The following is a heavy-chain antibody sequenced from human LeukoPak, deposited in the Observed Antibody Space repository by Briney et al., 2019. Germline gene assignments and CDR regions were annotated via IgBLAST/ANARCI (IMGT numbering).Heavy chain of an antibody. V-gene: IGHV4-59*08. CDR3: ARQPPNTASFDY. D-gene: IGHD2-21*02. Sequence: SETLSLTCSVSGGSIRSYYWSWIRQPPGKGLEWIGYIYYSGNTNYNPSLKSRVTISVDTSKNQFSLKLSSVTAADTAVYFCARQPPNTASFDYWGQGTLVTVSS. CDR2: IYYSGNT. CDR1: GGSIRSYY. J-gene: IGHJ4*02.